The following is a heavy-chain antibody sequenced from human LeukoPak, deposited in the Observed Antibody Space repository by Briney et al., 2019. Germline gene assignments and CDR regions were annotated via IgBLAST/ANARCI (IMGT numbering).Heavy chain of an antibody. V-gene: IGHV4-59*01. J-gene: IGHJ4*02. D-gene: IGHD6-19*01. CDR1: GDSISNYY. CDR2: MYNRGST. Sequence: PSETLSLTCTGSGDSISNYYRSWIRQSPGKELEWIGYMYNRGSTIYNPSLKSRVTISTDTSKNQFSLRLTSVTAADAAVYYCARAEKAVTGTLDSWGQGTLITVSS. CDR3: ARAEKAVTGTLDS.